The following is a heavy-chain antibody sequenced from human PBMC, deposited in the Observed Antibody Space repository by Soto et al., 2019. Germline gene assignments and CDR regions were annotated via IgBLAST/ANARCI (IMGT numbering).Heavy chain of an antibody. V-gene: IGHV3-30*18. CDR2: ISHDGNTH. Sequence: VQMVESGGGVVQPGKSLRLSCETSGFTFKFYGMHWVRQAPGKGLECVAVISHDGNTHYYADSVKGRFTISRDNSKNTLYLLMNSLRLDDSSTYYCAKDRGGDCPDNSCYFGADSWGQGALVTVSS. CDR1: GFTFKFYG. CDR3: AKDRGGDCPDNSCYFGADS. D-gene: IGHD2-2*01. J-gene: IGHJ4*02.